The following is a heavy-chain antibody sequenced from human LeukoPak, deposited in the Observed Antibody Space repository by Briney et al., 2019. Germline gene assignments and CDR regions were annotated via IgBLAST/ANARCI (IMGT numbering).Heavy chain of an antibody. CDR2: IGTAGDT. V-gene: IGHV3-13*01. CDR3: ARDAIGGYDSVLSDY. D-gene: IGHD5-12*01. J-gene: IGHJ4*02. Sequence: GGSLRLSCAASGFTFSSYDMHWVRQATGKGLEWVSAIGTAGDTYYPGSVKGRFTISRENAKNSLYLQMNSLRAEDTAVYYCARDAIGGYDSVLSDYWGQGTLVTVSS. CDR1: GFTFSSYD.